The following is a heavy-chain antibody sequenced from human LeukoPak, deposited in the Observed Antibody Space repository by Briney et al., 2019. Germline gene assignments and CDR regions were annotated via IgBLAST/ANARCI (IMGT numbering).Heavy chain of an antibody. D-gene: IGHD5-18*01. V-gene: IGHV3-20*04. J-gene: IGHJ3*02. Sequence: VGSLRLSCAASGFTLDDYGMSWVRQAPGKGLEWVSGINWNGGSTGYADSVKGRFTISRDNAKNSLYLQMNSLRAEDTALYYCARAQRGYSYGHPNAFDIWGQGTMVTVSS. CDR3: ARAQRGYSYGHPNAFDI. CDR2: INWNGGST. CDR1: GFTLDDYG.